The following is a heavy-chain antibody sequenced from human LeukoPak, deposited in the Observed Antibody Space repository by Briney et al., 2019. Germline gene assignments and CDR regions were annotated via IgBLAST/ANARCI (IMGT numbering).Heavy chain of an antibody. CDR3: ATDSGAVDGRGFYSDY. D-gene: IGHD6-19*01. V-gene: IGHV1-24*01. CDR1: GYTLTELS. Sequence: GASVKVSCKVSGYTLTELSMHWVRQAPGKGLEWMGGFDPEDGETIYAQKFQGRVTMTEDTSIDTAYMELSSLRSEDTAVYYCATDSGAVDGRGFYSDYWGQGTLVTVSS. J-gene: IGHJ4*02. CDR2: FDPEDGET.